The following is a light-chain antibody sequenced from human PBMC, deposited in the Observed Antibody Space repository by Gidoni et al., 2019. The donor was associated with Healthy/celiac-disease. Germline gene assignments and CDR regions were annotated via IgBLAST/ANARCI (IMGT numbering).Light chain of an antibody. CDR3: QQYNNYPYT. J-gene: IGKJ2*01. CDR1: QSISSW. V-gene: IGKV1-5*03. Sequence: DIQVPQSPSTLSASVGDRVTITCRASQSISSWLAWYQQKPGKATKLLIYKSSSLESGVPSRFSGSGSGTEFTLTISSLQPDDFATYYCQQYNNYPYTFGQWTKLEIK. CDR2: KSS.